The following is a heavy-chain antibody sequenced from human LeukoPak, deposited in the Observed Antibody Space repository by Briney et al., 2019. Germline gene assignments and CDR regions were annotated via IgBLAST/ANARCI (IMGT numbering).Heavy chain of an antibody. V-gene: IGHV3-48*03. CDR1: GFSFSDYE. Sequence: PGGSLRLSCAASGFSFSDYEMNWVRQAPGKGLEWVSYISSGGSSIFYADSVKGRFTISRDNAKNSLYLQMNSLRAEDTAVYYCVKASRSSSWYFDYWGQGTLVTVSS. CDR2: ISSGGSSI. CDR3: VKASRSSSWYFDY. D-gene: IGHD6-13*01. J-gene: IGHJ4*02.